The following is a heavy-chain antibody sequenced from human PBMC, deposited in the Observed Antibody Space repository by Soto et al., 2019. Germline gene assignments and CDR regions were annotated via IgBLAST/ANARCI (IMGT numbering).Heavy chain of an antibody. CDR2: ISWNGESI. CDR1: GFSFGDYA. J-gene: IGHJ4*02. Sequence: EVQLVDSGGGLVQPGRSLRLSCAASGFSFGDYAMQWVRQVPGKGLEWVSSISWNGESIGYADSVKGRFTISRDNGKKSVYLQMNSLRGEDTALYYCAKDVGSSGWYDGFDSWGQGTLVTVS. D-gene: IGHD6-19*01. CDR3: AKDVGSSGWYDGFDS. V-gene: IGHV3-9*01.